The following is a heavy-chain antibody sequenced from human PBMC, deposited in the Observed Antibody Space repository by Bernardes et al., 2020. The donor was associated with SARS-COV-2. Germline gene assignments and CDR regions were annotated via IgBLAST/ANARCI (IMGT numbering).Heavy chain of an antibody. CDR1: WFTVTSSY. V-gene: IGHV3-53*01. Sequence: GGSLRLSCAASWFTVTSSYMTWVRQAPGTGLQWVSLIYSGGDTYYADSVKGRFSISRDNSRNTMFLQMNSLRADDTAIYYCATAGQQLGFDYWGQGALVTVSS. D-gene: IGHD6-13*01. CDR2: IYSGGDT. J-gene: IGHJ4*02. CDR3: ATAGQQLGFDY.